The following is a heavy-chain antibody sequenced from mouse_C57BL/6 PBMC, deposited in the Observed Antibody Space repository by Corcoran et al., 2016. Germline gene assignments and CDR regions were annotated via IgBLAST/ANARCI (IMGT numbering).Heavy chain of an antibody. CDR2: INPNNGGT. CDR1: GYTFTDYN. J-gene: IGHJ2*01. D-gene: IGHD2-5*01. CDR3: ARIGDRYSNYGFDY. Sequence: EVQLQQSGPELVKPGASVKIPCKASGYTFTDYNMDWVKQSHGKSLEWIGDINPNNGGTIYNQKFKGKATLTVDKSSSTAYMELRSLTSEDTAVYYCARIGDRYSNYGFDYWGQGTTLTVSS. V-gene: IGHV1-18*01.